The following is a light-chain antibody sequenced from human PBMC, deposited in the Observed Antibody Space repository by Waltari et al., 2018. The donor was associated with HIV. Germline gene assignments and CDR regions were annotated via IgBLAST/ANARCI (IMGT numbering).Light chain of an antibody. J-gene: IGLJ2*01. CDR1: SSEVGGYNH. Sequence: QSALTQPASVSGSPGQSITISCTGTSSEVGGYNHVSWYQQHPGKAPKLLIYEVSNRPSGISNRFSGSKSGNTASLTISGLQAEDEADYYCCSYASSTTLDVFGGGTKLTVL. V-gene: IGLV2-14*01. CDR3: CSYASSTTLDV. CDR2: EVS.